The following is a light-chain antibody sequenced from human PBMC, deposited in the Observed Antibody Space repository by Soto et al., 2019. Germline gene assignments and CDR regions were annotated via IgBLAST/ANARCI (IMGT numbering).Light chain of an antibody. V-gene: IGLV2-14*01. J-gene: IGLJ2*01. CDR3: LLYYAGAHV. CDR2: EVN. CDR1: SSDIGAYDY. Sequence: QSALTQPASLSGSPGQSITISCTGTSSDIGAYDYVSWFQQHPGKAPKLMISEVNNRPSGVSNRFSGSKSGNTAYLTISGLQVEDEAEYYCLLYYAGAHVFGGGTKLTVL.